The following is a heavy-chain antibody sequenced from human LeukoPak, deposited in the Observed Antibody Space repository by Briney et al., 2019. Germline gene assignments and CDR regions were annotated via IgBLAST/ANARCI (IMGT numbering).Heavy chain of an antibody. D-gene: IGHD6-19*01. V-gene: IGHV4-39*01. CDR1: GGSISSSSYY. Sequence: PSETLSLTCTVSGGSISSSSYYWGWIRQPPGKGLEWIGSIYYSGSTYYNPSLKSRVTISVDTSKNQFSLKLSSVTAADTAVYYCARRQGLVLYNWFDPWGQGTLVTVSS. CDR3: ARRQGLVLYNWFDP. J-gene: IGHJ5*02. CDR2: IYYSGST.